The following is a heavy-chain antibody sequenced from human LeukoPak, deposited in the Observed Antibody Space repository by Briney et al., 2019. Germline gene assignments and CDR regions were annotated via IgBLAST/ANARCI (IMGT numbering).Heavy chain of an antibody. CDR3: AREGLVGAYFDY. CDR1: GGSISSSNW. CDR2: IYHSGST. D-gene: IGHD1-26*01. V-gene: IGHV4-4*02. Sequence: PSGTLSLTCAVSGGSISSSNWWSWVRQPPGKGLEWIGEIYHSGSTNYNPSLKSRVTISVDKSTNQFSLKLSSVTAADTAVYYCAREGLVGAYFDYWGQGTLVTVSS. J-gene: IGHJ4*02.